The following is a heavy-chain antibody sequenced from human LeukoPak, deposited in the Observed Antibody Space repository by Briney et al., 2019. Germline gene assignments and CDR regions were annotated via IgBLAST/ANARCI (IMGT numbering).Heavy chain of an antibody. CDR3: ARDSSGYRYYYYYGMDV. CDR2: ISAYNGNT. CDR1: GYTFTSYG. D-gene: IGHD3-22*01. J-gene: IGHJ6*02. V-gene: IGHV1-18*01. Sequence: ASVKVSCKASGYTFTSYGISWVRQAPGQGLEWMGWISAYNGNTNYAQKLQGRVTMTTDTSTSTAYMELRSLRCDDTAVYYCARDSSGYRYYYYYGMDVWGQGTTVTVSS.